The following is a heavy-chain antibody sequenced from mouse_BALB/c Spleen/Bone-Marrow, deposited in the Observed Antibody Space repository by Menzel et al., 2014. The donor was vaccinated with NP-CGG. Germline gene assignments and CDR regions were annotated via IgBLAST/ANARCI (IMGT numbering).Heavy chain of an antibody. CDR2: IYPGSGST. J-gene: IGHJ3*01. CDR1: GYNFTSYW. Sequence: QVQLQQSGAELVKPGTSVKLSCKASGYNFTSYWINWVKLRPGQGLEWIGDIYPGSGSTNYNEKFKSKATLTVDTSSSTAYMQLSSLASEDAAHYYCTRFSQLGLLAYWGQGTLVTVSA. D-gene: IGHD3-1*01. V-gene: IGHV1-55*01. CDR3: TRFSQLGLLAY.